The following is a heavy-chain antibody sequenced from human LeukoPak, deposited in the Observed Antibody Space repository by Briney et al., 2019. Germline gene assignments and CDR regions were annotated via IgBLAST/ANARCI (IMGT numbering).Heavy chain of an antibody. D-gene: IGHD6-13*01. CDR2: INPNSGGT. J-gene: IGHJ4*02. Sequence: ASVKVSCKASGYTFTGYYMHWVRQAPGQGLEWMGWINPNSGGTNYAQKFQGRVTMTRDTSTSTAYMELSRLRSDDTAVYYCARREVISSSWYEGVDYWGQGTLVTVSS. CDR1: GYTFTGYY. V-gene: IGHV1-2*02. CDR3: ARREVISSSWYEGVDY.